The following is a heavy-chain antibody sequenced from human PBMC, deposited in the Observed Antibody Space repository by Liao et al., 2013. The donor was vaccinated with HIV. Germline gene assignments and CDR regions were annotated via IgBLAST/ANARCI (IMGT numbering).Heavy chain of an antibody. J-gene: IGHJ4*02. D-gene: IGHD2-8*02. Sequence: QVQLQESGPGLVKPSQTLSLTCTVSGDSISSGDYYWSWIRQSPGKGLEWIGYMYYDGRSNYNPSLKSRVTISVDTSKNQFSLNLNSVTAADTAVYYCARIVTGGASFDAWSQGTQVTVSS. CDR1: GDSISSGDYY. V-gene: IGHV4-61*08. CDR3: ARIVTGGASFDA. CDR2: MYYDGRS.